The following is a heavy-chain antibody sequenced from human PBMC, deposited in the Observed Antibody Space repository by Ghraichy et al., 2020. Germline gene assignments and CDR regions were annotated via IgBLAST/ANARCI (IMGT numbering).Heavy chain of an antibody. D-gene: IGHD5-18*01. CDR1: GFTFSSYS. J-gene: IGHJ6*02. CDR2: ISSSSSYI. V-gene: IGHV3-21*01. Sequence: GGSLRLSCAASGFTFSSYSMNWVRQAPGKGLEWVSSISSSSSYIYYADSVKGRFTISRDNAKNSLYLQMNSLRAEDTAVYYCARDLDTAWGGYGMDVWGQGPTVTVSS. CDR3: ARDLDTAWGGYGMDV.